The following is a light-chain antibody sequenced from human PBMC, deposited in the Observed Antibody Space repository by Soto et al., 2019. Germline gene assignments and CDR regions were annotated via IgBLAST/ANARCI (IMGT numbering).Light chain of an antibody. V-gene: IGKV1-33*01. CDR2: DAS. Sequence: DIQLTQSPSSLSASVGDRVTITCRVSQGISNYLNWYQQKLGKAPKLLIYDASNLETGVPSRFSGSGSGTDFTFTISSLQPEDIATYYCQQYSHLITFGQGTRLEIK. CDR1: QGISNY. J-gene: IGKJ5*01. CDR3: QQYSHLIT.